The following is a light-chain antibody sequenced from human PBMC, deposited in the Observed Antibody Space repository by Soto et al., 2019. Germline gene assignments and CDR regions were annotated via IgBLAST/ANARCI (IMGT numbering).Light chain of an antibody. J-gene: IGLJ1*01. CDR1: RSDVGSYNF. CDR3: CSYAGSSTVGYV. CDR2: EVS. Sequence: QSSLTQPASVSGCPGQSVTSCCTGARSDVGSYNFVSWYQQHPGKAPKLMIYEVSKRPSGVSNRFSGSKSGNTASLTISGLQAEDEADYHSCSYAGSSTVGYVFGSGTKVTVL. V-gene: IGLV2-23*02.